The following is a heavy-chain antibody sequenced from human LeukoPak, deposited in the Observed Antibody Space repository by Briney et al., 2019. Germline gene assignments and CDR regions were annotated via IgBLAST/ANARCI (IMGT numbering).Heavy chain of an antibody. CDR2: IYYSGST. CDR3: AGLGWLQYDWFDP. D-gene: IGHD5-24*01. V-gene: IGHV4-39*01. J-gene: IGHJ5*02. Sequence: SETLSLTCTVSGGSISSSNYYWGWIRQPPGKGLEWIGTIYYSGSTYYNPSLKSRLTISVDTSKNQFSLKLSSVTAADTAVYYCAGLGWLQYDWFDPWGQGTLVTVSS. CDR1: GGSISSSNYY.